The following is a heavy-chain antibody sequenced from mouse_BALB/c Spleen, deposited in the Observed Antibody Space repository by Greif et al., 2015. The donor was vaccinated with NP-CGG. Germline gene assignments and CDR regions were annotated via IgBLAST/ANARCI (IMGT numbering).Heavy chain of an antibody. CDR1: GYTFSSYW. Sequence: VKLVESGAELMKPGASVKISCKATGYTFSSYWIEWVKQRPGHGLEWIGEILPGSGSTNYNEKFKGKATFTADTSSNTAYMQLSSLTSEDSAVYYCAKTGTSRYFDYWGQGTTLTVSS. CDR3: AKTGTSRYFDY. CDR2: ILPGSGST. V-gene: IGHV1-9*01. D-gene: IGHD4-1*01. J-gene: IGHJ2*01.